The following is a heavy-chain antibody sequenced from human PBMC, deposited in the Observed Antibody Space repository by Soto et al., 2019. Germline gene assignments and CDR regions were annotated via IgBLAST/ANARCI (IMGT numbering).Heavy chain of an antibody. CDR1: GFTYSSYA. V-gene: IGHV3-48*01. D-gene: IGHD6-19*01. CDR2: ISSSSGNT. Sequence: GGSLRLSCVASGFTYSSYAMSWVRQAPGKGLEWVSNISSSSGNTYYADSVKGRFTISRDNAKNSLYLHMNSLRAEDTAVYYCARLYSGWYFDYWGQGTLVTVSS. CDR3: ARLYSGWYFDY. J-gene: IGHJ4*02.